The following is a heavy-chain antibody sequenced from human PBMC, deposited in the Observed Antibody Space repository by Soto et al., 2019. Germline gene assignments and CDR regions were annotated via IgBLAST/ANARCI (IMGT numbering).Heavy chain of an antibody. Sequence: GESRKISCKGSGYSFTSYWISWVRQMPGKGLEWMGRIDPSDSYTNYSPSFQGHVTISADKSISTAYLQWSSLKASDTAMYYCARRYIVVVPATNYYYYGMDVWGQGTTVTVSS. CDR1: GYSFTSYW. CDR3: ARRYIVVVPATNYYYYGMDV. V-gene: IGHV5-10-1*01. D-gene: IGHD2-2*01. CDR2: IDPSDSYT. J-gene: IGHJ6*02.